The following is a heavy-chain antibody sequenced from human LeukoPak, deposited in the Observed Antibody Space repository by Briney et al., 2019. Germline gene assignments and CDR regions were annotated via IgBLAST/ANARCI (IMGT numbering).Heavy chain of an antibody. V-gene: IGHV4-59*01. CDR1: GGSISSYF. J-gene: IGHJ4*02. Sequence: SETLSLTCTVSGGSISSYFWSWIRQPPGKGLEWIGYIYYTGSTNYNPSLKSRVTISVDSSKNQFSLRLSSVTAADTAVYYCARTRDSGGSDYWGQGTLVTVPS. D-gene: IGHD1-26*01. CDR2: IYYTGST. CDR3: ARTRDSGGSDY.